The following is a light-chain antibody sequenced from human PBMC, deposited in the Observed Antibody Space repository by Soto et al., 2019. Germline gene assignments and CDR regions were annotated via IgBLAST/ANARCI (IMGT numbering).Light chain of an antibody. Sequence: IVLTQSPGTLSLSPGERATLSCRASQSVSSSYLAWYQQKPGQAPRLLIYGASSRATGIPDRFTGSGSGTDFTLTISRLEPEDFAVYYCQHYGSSPGTFGQGTKVEIK. V-gene: IGKV3-20*01. CDR3: QHYGSSPGT. CDR2: GAS. J-gene: IGKJ1*01. CDR1: QSVSSSY.